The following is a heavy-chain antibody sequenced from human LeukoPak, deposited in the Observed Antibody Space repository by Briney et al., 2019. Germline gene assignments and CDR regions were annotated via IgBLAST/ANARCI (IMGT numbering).Heavy chain of an antibody. J-gene: IGHJ4*02. CDR3: AKDESLRSSGSYPYYFDY. CDR1: GFTISSDA. CDR2: ISGSGGST. Sequence: GGALRLSCAASGFTISSDAMSGVRQAPGKVLELVSAISGSGGSTYYADSVKSRFTISRDNSKNTLYLQMNSLRAEDTAVYYCAKDESLRSSGSYPYYFDYWGQGTLVTVSS. D-gene: IGHD1-26*01. V-gene: IGHV3-23*01.